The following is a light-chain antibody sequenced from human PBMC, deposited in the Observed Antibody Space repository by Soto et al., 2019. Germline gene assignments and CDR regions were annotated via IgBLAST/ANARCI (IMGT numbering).Light chain of an antibody. Sequence: DIVMTQSPDSLAVSLGEKATINCKSSHDILYSTYNQNYVAWYQQKPGQPPRLLIYWTSIRESGVPDRFSGSGSATDFTLTINSLQAEDVAVYYCQQFYSIPYTFGQGTKVEIK. CDR3: QQFYSIPYT. CDR2: WTS. CDR1: HDILYSTYNQNY. J-gene: IGKJ2*01. V-gene: IGKV4-1*01.